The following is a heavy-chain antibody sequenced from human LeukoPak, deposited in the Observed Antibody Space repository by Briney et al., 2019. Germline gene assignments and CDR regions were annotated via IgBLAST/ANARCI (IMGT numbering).Heavy chain of an antibody. Sequence: GGSLRLSCTASGFTFGDYAMSWVRQAPGKGLEWVGFIRSKAYGGTTEYAASVKGGFTISRDDSKSIAYLQMNSLKTEDTAVYYCTSGIVVVVAARRVWFDPWGQGTLVTVSS. CDR2: IRSKAYGGTT. J-gene: IGHJ5*02. CDR1: GFTFGDYA. V-gene: IGHV3-49*04. CDR3: TSGIVVVVAARRVWFDP. D-gene: IGHD2-15*01.